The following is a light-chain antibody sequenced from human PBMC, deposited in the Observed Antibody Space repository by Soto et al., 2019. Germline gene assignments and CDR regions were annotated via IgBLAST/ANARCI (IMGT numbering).Light chain of an antibody. J-gene: IGKJ1*01. V-gene: IGKV3-20*01. CDR1: QTISSF. CDR2: DAS. CDR3: QQYGSSPWWT. Sequence: EIVLTQSPGTLSLSPGEGATLSCRASQTISSFLAWYQQKPGQAPRLLIYDASNRATGIPDRFSGSGSGTDFTLTISRLEPEDFAVYYCQQYGSSPWWTFGQGTKVDIK.